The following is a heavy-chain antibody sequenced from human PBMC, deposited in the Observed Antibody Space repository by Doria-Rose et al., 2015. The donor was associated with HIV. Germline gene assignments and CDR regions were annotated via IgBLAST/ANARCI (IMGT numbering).Heavy chain of an antibody. V-gene: IGHV2-26*01. CDR1: GVSLSSPGMG. CDR3: ARIKSSRWYHKYYFDF. Sequence: QVTLKESGPVLVKPTETLTLTCTASGVSLSSPGMGVSWIRQPPGKALEWLANIFSDDERSYNTSLKSRLTSSRGTSKSQVVLTMTDMDPVDTATYYCARIKSSRWYHKYYFDFWGQGTLVIVSA. D-gene: IGHD6-13*01. CDR2: IFSDDER. J-gene: IGHJ4*02.